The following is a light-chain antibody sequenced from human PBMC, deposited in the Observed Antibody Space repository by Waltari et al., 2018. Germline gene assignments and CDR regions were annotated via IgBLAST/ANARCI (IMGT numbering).Light chain of an antibody. J-gene: IGLJ1*01. CDR1: STDVGGCNY. CDR2: DVS. Sequence: QSALPQPRSVSGSPGPAVTISCTGTSTDVGGCNYVSWYQQHPGKAPKLMIYDVSKRPSGVPDRFSGSKSGNTASLTISGLQAEDEADYYCCSYAGSYVFGTGTKVTVL. CDR3: CSYAGSYV. V-gene: IGLV2-11*01.